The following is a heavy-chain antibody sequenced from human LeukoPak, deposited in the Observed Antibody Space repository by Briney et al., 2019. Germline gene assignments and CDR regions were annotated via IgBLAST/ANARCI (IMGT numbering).Heavy chain of an antibody. CDR1: GGSISSSSYY. J-gene: IGHJ4*02. V-gene: IGHV4-39*07. D-gene: IGHD5-24*01. CDR3: ARDPPDGYNYVDY. Sequence: SETLSLTCTVSGGSISSSSYYWGWIRQPPGKGLEWIGSIYHSGSTYYNPSLKSRVTISVDTSKNQFSLKLSSVTAADTAVYYCARDPPDGYNYVDYWGQGTLVTVSS. CDR2: IYHSGST.